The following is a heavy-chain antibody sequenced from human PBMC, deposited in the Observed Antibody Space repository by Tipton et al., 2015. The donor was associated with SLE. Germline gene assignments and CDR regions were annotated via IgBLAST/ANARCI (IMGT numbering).Heavy chain of an antibody. Sequence: GLVKPSETLSLTCAVYGGSFSGFYWSWIRQPPGKGLEWIGSIYHSGSTYYNPSLKSRVTISVDTSKNQFSLKLSSVTAADTAAYYCASDRSGSYSQGHFGYWGQGTLVTVSS. CDR3: ASDRSGSYSQGHFGY. V-gene: IGHV4-34*01. J-gene: IGHJ4*02. CDR2: IYHSGST. CDR1: GGSFSGFY. D-gene: IGHD3-10*01.